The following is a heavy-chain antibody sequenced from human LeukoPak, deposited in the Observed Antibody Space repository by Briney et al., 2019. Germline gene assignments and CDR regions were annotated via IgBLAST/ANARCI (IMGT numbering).Heavy chain of an antibody. V-gene: IGHV3-30*02. D-gene: IGHD2-2*01. CDR2: IRYDGSNK. CDR3: AKDGLSIVVVPAAVYYYYYMDV. Sequence: PGGSLRLSCAASGLTFSSYGMHWVRQAPGKGLEWVAFIRYDGSNKYYADSVKGRFTISRDNSKNTLYLQMNSLRAEDTAVYYCAKDGLSIVVVPAAVYYYYYMDVWGKGTTVTVSS. CDR1: GLTFSSYG. J-gene: IGHJ6*03.